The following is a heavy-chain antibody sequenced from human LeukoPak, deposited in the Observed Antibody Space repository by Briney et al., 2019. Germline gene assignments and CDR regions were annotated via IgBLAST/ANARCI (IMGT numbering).Heavy chain of an antibody. D-gene: IGHD1-1*01. CDR2: IWFNGSNK. CDR1: GFTFTTYA. J-gene: IGHJ4*02. V-gene: IGHV3-33*01. Sequence: GGSLRLSCAASGFTFTTYAVHWVRQAPGKGLEWVAVIWFNGSNKFYSDSVRGRFTISRDNSKNTLYLQMNSLRAEDTAVYYCVRKNWNSFDYWGQGTLVTVSS. CDR3: VRKNWNSFDY.